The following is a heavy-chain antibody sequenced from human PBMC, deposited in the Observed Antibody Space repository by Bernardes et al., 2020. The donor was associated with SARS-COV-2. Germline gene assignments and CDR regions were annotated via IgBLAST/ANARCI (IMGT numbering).Heavy chain of an antibody. CDR1: GGSISSYY. D-gene: IGHD3-16*02. Sequence: SKTLSVTCTVSGGSISSYYWSWIRQPPGKGLEWIGYIYYSGSTNYNPSLKSRVTISVDTSKNQFSLKLSSVTAADTAVYYCARSRSMITFGGVIVAPYYYYYYMDVWGKGTTVTVSS. CDR2: IYYSGST. CDR3: ARSRSMITFGGVIVAPYYYYYYMDV. V-gene: IGHV4-59*08. J-gene: IGHJ6*03.